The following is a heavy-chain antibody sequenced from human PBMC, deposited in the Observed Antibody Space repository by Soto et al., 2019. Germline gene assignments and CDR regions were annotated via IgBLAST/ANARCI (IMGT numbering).Heavy chain of an antibody. CDR3: ARDILFENWFAP. CDR2: INTATGNT. CDR1: GYTFANHA. V-gene: IGHV1-3*04. J-gene: IGHJ5*02. Sequence: ASVKVSCKASGYTFANHAMHWVRQAPAQRLEWMGWINTATGNTKYSRKFLGRISLTRDTSATTVYMELSRLTSTDTAVYYCARDILFENWFAPWGQGTLVTVSS.